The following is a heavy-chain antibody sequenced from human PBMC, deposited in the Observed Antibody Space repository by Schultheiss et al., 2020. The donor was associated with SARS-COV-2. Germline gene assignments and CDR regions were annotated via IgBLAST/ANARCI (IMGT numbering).Heavy chain of an antibody. J-gene: IGHJ2*01. CDR1: GGSFSGYY. Sequence: ESLKISCAVYGGSFSGYYWSWIRQPPGKGLEWIGSIYHSGSFYYNPSLKSRITISVDMSENQFSLKLTSVTAADTAVYFCARAGYTAVPRYWNFDLWGRGTLVTVSS. CDR3: ARAGYTAVPRYWNFDL. CDR2: IYHSGSF. D-gene: IGHD5-18*01. V-gene: IGHV4-34*01.